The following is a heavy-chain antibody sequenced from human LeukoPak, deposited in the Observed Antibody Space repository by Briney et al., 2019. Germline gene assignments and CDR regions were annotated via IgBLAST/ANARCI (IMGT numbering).Heavy chain of an antibody. CDR1: GYAFSSYA. Sequence: GGSLRLSCAASGYAFSSYAMTWVRQSPGKGLEWVSSFSGSATTHHADSVQGRFTISRDNSKNTLYMQMNSLRAEDTAIYYCAKVPYSDYGSGRPPFMDVWGQGTTVAVS. CDR3: AKVPYSDYGSGRPPFMDV. J-gene: IGHJ6*02. CDR2: FSGSATT. V-gene: IGHV3-23*01. D-gene: IGHD3-10*01.